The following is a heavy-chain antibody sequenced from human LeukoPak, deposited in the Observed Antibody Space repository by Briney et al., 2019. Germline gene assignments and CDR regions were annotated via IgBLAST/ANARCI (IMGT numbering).Heavy chain of an antibody. Sequence: GGSLRLSCAASGFTFSSYGMHWVRQAPGKGLEWVALIWYDGSNKYYTDSVKGRFIISRDNSKNTLYLQMNSLRAEDTAVYYCAKDGPAATVPSLAFHIWGQGTMVIVSS. CDR2: IWYDGSNK. CDR3: AKDGPAATVPSLAFHI. J-gene: IGHJ3*02. V-gene: IGHV3-30*02. D-gene: IGHD4-17*01. CDR1: GFTFSSYG.